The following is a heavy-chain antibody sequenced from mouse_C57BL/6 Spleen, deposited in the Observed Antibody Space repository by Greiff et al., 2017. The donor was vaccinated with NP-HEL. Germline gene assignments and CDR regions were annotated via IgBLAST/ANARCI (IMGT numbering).Heavy chain of an antibody. D-gene: IGHD1-1*01. CDR2: IYPGDGDT. CDR1: GYAFSSSW. Sequence: QVQLKESGPELVKPGASVKISCKASGYAFSSSWMNWVKQRPGKGLEWIGRIYPGDGDTNYNGKFKGKATLTADKSSSTAYMQLSSLTSEDSAVYVCARSGDTTVVATSDYWGQGTTLTVSS. CDR3: ARSGDTTVVATSDY. V-gene: IGHV1-82*01. J-gene: IGHJ2*01.